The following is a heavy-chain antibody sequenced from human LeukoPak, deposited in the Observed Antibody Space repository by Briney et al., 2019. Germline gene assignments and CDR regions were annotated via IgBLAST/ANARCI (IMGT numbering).Heavy chain of an antibody. CDR3: ARDHWLHWFDP. CDR2: ISHSGGT. D-gene: IGHD5-12*01. J-gene: IGHJ5*02. V-gene: IGHV4-30-2*01. Sequence: SQTLSLTCTVSGDSISSGDYYWSWIRQPPGRGLEWIGYISHSGGTYYNPSLKSRVTISVDRSKNQFSLKLSSVTAADTAVYYCARDHWLHWFDPWGQGTLVTVSS. CDR1: GDSISSGDYY.